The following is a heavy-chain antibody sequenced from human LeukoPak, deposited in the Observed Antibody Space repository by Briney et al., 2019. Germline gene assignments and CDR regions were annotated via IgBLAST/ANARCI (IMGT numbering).Heavy chain of an antibody. CDR3: AKGRGWEASYYYYYMDV. Sequence: PGGSLRLSCAASGFTFSSYAMSWVRQAPGKGLEWVSCISSSSSYIYYADSVKGRFTTSRDNAKNSLYLQMNSLRAEDTAVYYCAKGRGWEASYYYYYMDVWGKGTTVTISS. CDR2: ISSSSSYI. J-gene: IGHJ6*03. D-gene: IGHD1-26*01. V-gene: IGHV3-21*01. CDR1: GFTFSSYA.